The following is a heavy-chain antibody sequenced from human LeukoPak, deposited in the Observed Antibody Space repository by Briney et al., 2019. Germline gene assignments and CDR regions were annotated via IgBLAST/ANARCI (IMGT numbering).Heavy chain of an antibody. Sequence: HPGGSLRLSCAASGFTFSNYAMSWVRQAPGEGLEWVSVISGSGGRTYYADSVKGRFTISRDNSKDTLYLQMNSLRAEDTAVYYCAKHLHSYYYGLDVWGQGTTVTVSS. CDR2: ISGSGGRT. CDR3: AKHLHSYYYGLDV. V-gene: IGHV3-23*01. CDR1: GFTFSNYA. J-gene: IGHJ6*02. D-gene: IGHD4-11*01.